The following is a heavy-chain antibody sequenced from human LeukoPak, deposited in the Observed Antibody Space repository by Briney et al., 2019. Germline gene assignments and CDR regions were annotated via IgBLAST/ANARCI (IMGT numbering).Heavy chain of an antibody. V-gene: IGHV1-18*01. D-gene: IGHD3-10*01. CDR2: ISAYNGNT. J-gene: IGHJ4*02. CDR1: GYTFTSYG. Sequence: GASVKVSCKASGYTFTSYGISWVRQAPGQGLEWMGWISAYNGNTNYAQKLQGRVTMTTDTSTSTAYMELRSLRSDNTAVYYCARDPGPYYYGSGSYLDFDYWGQGTLVTVSS. CDR3: ARDPGPYYYGSGSYLDFDY.